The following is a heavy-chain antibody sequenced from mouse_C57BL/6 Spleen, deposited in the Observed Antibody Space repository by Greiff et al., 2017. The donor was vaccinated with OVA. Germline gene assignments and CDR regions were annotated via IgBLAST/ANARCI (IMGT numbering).Heavy chain of an antibody. CDR3: ARDGNYKYFDV. J-gene: IGHJ1*03. CDR2: IYPGSGST. V-gene: IGHV1-55*01. Sequence: VQLQQPGAELVKPGASVKMSCKASGYTFTSYWITWVKQRPGQGLEWIGDIYPGSGSTNYNEKFKSKATLTVYTSSSTAYMQLSSLTSEDSAVYYCARDGNYKYFDVWGTGTTVTVSS. CDR1: GYTFTSYW. D-gene: IGHD2-1*01.